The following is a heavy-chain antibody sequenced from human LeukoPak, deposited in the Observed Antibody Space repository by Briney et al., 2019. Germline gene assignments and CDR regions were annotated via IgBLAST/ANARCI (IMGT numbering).Heavy chain of an antibody. D-gene: IGHD2-15*01. CDR2: ISGSGSFT. CDR3: ARDRGLYYFDY. CDR1: GFTFSTCE. V-gene: IGHV3-48*03. Sequence: GGSLRLSCAASGFTFSTCEMNWVRQAPGKGLEWLSYISGSGSFTYYADSVKGRFTISRDSAKNSLYLQMNSLRAEDTAVYFCARDRGLYYFDYWGKGTLVTVTS. J-gene: IGHJ4*02.